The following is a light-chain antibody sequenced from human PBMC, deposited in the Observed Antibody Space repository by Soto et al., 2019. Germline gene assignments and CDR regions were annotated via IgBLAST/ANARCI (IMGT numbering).Light chain of an antibody. J-gene: IGKJ4*01. CDR2: DAS. Sequence: EFVLTQSPGTLSLSPGERPTLSCRASQTVRNNYLAWYQQKPGQAPKLLIYDASSRATGIPDRFSGGGSGTDFILTISRLEPEDFAVYYCQQFSSYPLTFGGGTKVEIK. CDR1: QTVRNNY. CDR3: QQFSSYPLT. V-gene: IGKV3-20*01.